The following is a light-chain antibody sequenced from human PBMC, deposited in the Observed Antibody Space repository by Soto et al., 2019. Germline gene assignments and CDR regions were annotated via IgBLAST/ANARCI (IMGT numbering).Light chain of an antibody. CDR3: QHYKNYPWT. CDR1: QDVGRY. J-gene: IGKJ1*01. Sequence: AIRMTQSPSSLSASAGDRVAIACRASQDVGRYLAWYQQKPGQAPKLLIYGASTLQSGVPSRFSGGGSGTDFTLTISCLQSEDFATYYCQHYKNYPWTFGQVTKWIS. V-gene: IGKV1-8*01. CDR2: GAS.